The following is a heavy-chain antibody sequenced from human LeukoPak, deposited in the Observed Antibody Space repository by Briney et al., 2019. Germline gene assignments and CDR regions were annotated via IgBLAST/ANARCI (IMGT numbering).Heavy chain of an antibody. Sequence: SETLSLTCAVYGGSFSGYYWSWIRQPPGKGLEWIGDINHSGGTNYNPSLKSRVTISVDTSKNQFSLKLSSVTAADTAVYYCARGGRIAAAGTGYFDYWGQGTLVTVSS. D-gene: IGHD6-13*01. J-gene: IGHJ4*02. CDR1: GGSFSGYY. CDR3: ARGGRIAAAGTGYFDY. V-gene: IGHV4-34*01. CDR2: INHSGGT.